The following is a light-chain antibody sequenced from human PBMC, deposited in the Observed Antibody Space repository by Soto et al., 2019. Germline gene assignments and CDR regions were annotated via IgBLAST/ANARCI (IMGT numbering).Light chain of an antibody. CDR3: QVWDSYSVHVV. Sequence: SYELTQPPSVSVAPGQTARITCGESNIGSKSVHWYQQKPGQAPVLVVSHDSDRPSGIPERFSGSNSGNTATLTISRVDAADEADYFCQVWDSYSVHVVFGGGTKVTVL. CDR1: NIGSKS. V-gene: IGLV3-21*02. J-gene: IGLJ3*02. CDR2: HDS.